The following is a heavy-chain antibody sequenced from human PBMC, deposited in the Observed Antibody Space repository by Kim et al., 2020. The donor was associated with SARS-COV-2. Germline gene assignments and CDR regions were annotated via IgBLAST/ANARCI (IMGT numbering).Heavy chain of an antibody. CDR3: ARLPDFYYFDY. CDR2: IYYSGST. V-gene: IGHV4-39*07. D-gene: IGHD3-3*01. Sequence: SETLSLTCTVSGDSISSSTYYWGWIRQPPGKGLEWIGSIYYSGSTYYNPSLKSLVTISVDTSKNQFSLKLSSVTAADTAVYYCARLPDFYYFDYWGQGTLVTVSS. CDR1: GDSISSSTYY. J-gene: IGHJ4*02.